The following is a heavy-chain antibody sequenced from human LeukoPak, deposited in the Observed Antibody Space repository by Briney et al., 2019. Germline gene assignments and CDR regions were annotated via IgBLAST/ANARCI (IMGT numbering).Heavy chain of an antibody. CDR3: AKDRDSGSLRWFDP. CDR1: GFTFSSYA. D-gene: IGHD1-26*01. V-gene: IGHV3-23*01. CDR2: VSGSGDWT. Sequence: GGSLRLSCAASGFTFSSYAMGWVRQAPGKGLEWVSAVSGSGDWTHYADTVKGRFTISRDNSRNTLYLQMDSLRAEDMAIYYCAKDRDSGSLRWFDPWGQGTLVTVSS. J-gene: IGHJ5*02.